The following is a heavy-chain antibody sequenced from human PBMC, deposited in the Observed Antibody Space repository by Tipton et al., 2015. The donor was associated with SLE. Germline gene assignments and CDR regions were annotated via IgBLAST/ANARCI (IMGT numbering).Heavy chain of an antibody. V-gene: IGHV4-59*07. CDR1: GGSINTYY. CDR3: ASKPSYYYYYGMDV. CDR2: IYYTGST. J-gene: IGHJ6*02. Sequence: TLSLTCTVSGGSINTYYWHWIRQPPGKGLGWMGFIYYTGSTNYNPSLQSRVTISVDTSKNQFFLKLNSVTAADTAVYYCASKPSYYYYYGMDVWGQGTTVTVSS.